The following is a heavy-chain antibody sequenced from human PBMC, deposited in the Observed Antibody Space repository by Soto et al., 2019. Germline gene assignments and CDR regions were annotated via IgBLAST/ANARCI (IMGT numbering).Heavy chain of an antibody. V-gene: IGHV3-33*01. CDR2: IWYDGSNK. Sequence: QVQLVESGGGVVQPGRSLRLSCAASGFTFSSYGMHWVRQAPGKGLEWVAVIWYDGSNKYYADSVKGRFTISRDNSKNTLYLQMNSLRAEDTAVYYCARDIRRKYCSGGSCYSHYFDYWGQGTLVTVSS. J-gene: IGHJ4*02. CDR3: ARDIRRKYCSGGSCYSHYFDY. CDR1: GFTFSSYG. D-gene: IGHD2-15*01.